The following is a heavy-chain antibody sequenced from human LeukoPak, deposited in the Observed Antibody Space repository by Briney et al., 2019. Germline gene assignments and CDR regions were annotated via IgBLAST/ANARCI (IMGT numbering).Heavy chain of an antibody. CDR3: ARDGHNLMDY. CDR1: GGSISSYY. CDR2: IYYSGST. V-gene: IGHV4-59*01. D-gene: IGHD5-24*01. J-gene: IGHJ4*02. Sequence: SETLSLTCTVSGGSISSYYWSWIRQPPGKGLEWIGYIYYSGSTNYNPSLKSRVTISVDTSKNQFSLKLSSVTAADTAVYYCARDGHNLMDYWGQGTLVTVSS.